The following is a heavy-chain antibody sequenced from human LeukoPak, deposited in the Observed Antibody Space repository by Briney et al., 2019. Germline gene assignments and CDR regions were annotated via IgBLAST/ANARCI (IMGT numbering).Heavy chain of an antibody. CDR2: INQDGTTK. CDR3: AREKGTMIRAMALEM. J-gene: IGHJ3*02. V-gene: IGHV3-7*01. Sequence: GGSLRLSCAAFGFGFSSYWMSWVRHNPGKGLEWVANINQDGTTKYYRDFAKGRFTISRDNAQNSLYLQINSLRAEDTAVYYCAREKGTMIRAMALEMWGQGTMVTVSS. D-gene: IGHD3-10*01. CDR1: GFGFSSYW.